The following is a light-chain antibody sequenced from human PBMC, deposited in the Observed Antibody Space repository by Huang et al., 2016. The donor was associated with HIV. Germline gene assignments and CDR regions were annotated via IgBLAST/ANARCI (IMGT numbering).Light chain of an antibody. CDR3: QQANTFPYT. CDR1: QGIRSW. J-gene: IGKJ2*01. Sequence: DIQQTQSPSSGSASVGDRVTITCRASQGIRSWLAGYKQKPGKAPKLLIYAASSLQSVVPSMFSGSVSGTDFTLTISSLQPEDFATYYCQQANTFPYTFGQGTKLKIK. V-gene: IGKV1-12*01. CDR2: AAS.